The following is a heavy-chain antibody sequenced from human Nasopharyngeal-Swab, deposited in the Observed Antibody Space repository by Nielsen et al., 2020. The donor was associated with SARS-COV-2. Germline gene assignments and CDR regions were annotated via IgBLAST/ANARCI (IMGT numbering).Heavy chain of an antibody. J-gene: IGHJ3*02. V-gene: IGHV3-11*05. CDR1: GFTFSDYY. D-gene: IGHD2-2*01. CDR3: ARGVRSVVVPAFDI. CDR2: ISSSSSYT. Sequence: GEALKISCAASGFTFSDYYMSWIRQAPGKGLEWVSYISSSSSYTNYADSVKGRFTISRDNAKNSLYLQMNSLRADDTAVYYCARGVRSVVVPAFDIWGQGTMVTVSS.